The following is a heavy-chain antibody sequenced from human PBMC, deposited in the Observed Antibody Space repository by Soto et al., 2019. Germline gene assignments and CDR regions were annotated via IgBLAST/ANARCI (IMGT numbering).Heavy chain of an antibody. CDR2: IVPMFGTT. D-gene: IGHD1-1*01. Sequence: QVHLEQSGAEVKMPGSSVKVACKTSGGIFSSYAFNWVRQAPGNGLEWMGRIVPMFGTTNYTQKLQGRLTITADRSSSAAYLELSGLRSDDTAMYYCATQRTALSPFDLWGQGTLVTVSS. CDR1: GGIFSSYA. CDR3: ATQRTALSPFDL. J-gene: IGHJ5*02. V-gene: IGHV1-69*06.